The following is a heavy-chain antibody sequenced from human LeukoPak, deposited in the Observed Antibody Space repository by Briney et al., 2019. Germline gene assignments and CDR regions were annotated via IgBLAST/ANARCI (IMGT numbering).Heavy chain of an antibody. CDR1: SGPISSSGYY. V-gene: IGHV4-39*01. Sequence: SETLSLACTVSSGPISSSGYYWGWIRQPPGKGLEWIGTIYYSGSTYYNPSLKSRVTISVDTSKNQFSLKLNSVTAADTAVYYCARGDFWSGSTMRRVDYWGQGTLVTVSS. J-gene: IGHJ4*02. CDR3: ARGDFWSGSTMRRVDY. D-gene: IGHD3-3*01. CDR2: IYYSGST.